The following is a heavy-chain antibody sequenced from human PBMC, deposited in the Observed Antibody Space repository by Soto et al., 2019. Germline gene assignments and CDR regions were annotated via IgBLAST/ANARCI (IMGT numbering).Heavy chain of an antibody. J-gene: IGHJ4*02. V-gene: IGHV1-2*02. D-gene: IGHD1-26*01. CDR1: GYTFTGYY. Sequence: ASVKVSCKASGYTFTGYYLHWVRQAPGQGLEWMGWINPKSGGTKYAQNFQGRVTMTRDTSISTAYMELSSLGSEDTAVYYCGGGSYFFDYWGQGTLVTVSS. CDR2: INPKSGGT. CDR3: GGGSYFFDY.